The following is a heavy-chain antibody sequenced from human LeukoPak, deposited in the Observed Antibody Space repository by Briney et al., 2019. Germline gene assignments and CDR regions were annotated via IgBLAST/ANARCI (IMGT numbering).Heavy chain of an antibody. J-gene: IGHJ5*02. CDR3: ARGQRPQYTSTWDNCFDP. CDR2: ISSSGNKI. CDR1: GFPFSLDE. D-gene: IGHD6-25*01. V-gene: IGHV3-48*03. Sequence: PGGSLRLSCAASGFPFSLDEMNWVRQAPGKRLQWVSYISSSGNKIYYAASVKGRFTISRDNAKNSLYLQIDSLRAEDTAVYYCARGQRPQYTSTWDNCFDPWGQGTQVTVSS.